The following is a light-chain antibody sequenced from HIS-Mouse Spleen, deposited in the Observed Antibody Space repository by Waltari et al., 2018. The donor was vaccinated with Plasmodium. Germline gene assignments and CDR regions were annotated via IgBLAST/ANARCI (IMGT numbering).Light chain of an antibody. CDR3: SSYTSSSTLV. V-gene: IGLV2-14*03. J-gene: IGLJ2*01. CDR1: SSHVGGYNY. CDR2: DVS. Sequence: QSALTQPASVSGSPGQSITISCPGTSSHVGGYNYVSCYQQHPGKPPKLMLYDVSNRPSGVSNRFSGSKSGNTASLTISGLQAEDEADYYCSSYTSSSTLVFGGGTKLTVL.